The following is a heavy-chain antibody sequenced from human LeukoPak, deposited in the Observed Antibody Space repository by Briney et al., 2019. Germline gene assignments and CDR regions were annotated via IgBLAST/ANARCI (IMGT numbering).Heavy chain of an antibody. V-gene: IGHV3-23*01. D-gene: IGHD6-13*01. CDR1: GFTFSSYA. CDR2: FSATDGSA. CDR3: AKARIAAAGTGAFDV. J-gene: IGHJ3*01. Sequence: PGGSLRLSCAASGFTFSSYAMTWVRQAPGKGLEWVSAFSATDGSAQYVESVKGRFTISRDNSKNRLYLQMNSLRAEDTAVYYCAKARIAAAGTGAFDVWGQGTMVTVSS.